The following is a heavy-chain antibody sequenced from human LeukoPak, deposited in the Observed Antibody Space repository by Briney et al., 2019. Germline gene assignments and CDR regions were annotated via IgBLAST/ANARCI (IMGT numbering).Heavy chain of an antibody. V-gene: IGHV1-69*04. D-gene: IGHD2-2*02. J-gene: IGHJ2*01. CDR3: ARACSSTSCYIEVGYWYFDL. Sequence: ASVKVSCKASGGTFSSYAISWVRQAPGQGLEWIGRIIPILGIANYAQKFKGRVTITADKSTSTAYMELSSLRSEDTAVYYCARACSSTSCYIEVGYWYFDLWGRGTLVTVSS. CDR2: IIPILGIA. CDR1: GGTFSSYA.